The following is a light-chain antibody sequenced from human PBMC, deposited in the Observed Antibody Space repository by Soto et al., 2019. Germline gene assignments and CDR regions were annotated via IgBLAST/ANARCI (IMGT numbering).Light chain of an antibody. CDR1: SSNIGSNT. V-gene: IGLV1-44*01. J-gene: IGLJ1*01. CDR2: SNN. CDR3: AAWDDSLNGSYV. Sequence: VLTQPPSASGTPGQRVTISCSGSSSNIGSNTVNWYQQLPGTAPKLLIYSNNQRPSGVPDRFSGSKSGTSAPLAISGLQSEDEADYYCAAWDDSLNGSYVFGTGTKVTVL.